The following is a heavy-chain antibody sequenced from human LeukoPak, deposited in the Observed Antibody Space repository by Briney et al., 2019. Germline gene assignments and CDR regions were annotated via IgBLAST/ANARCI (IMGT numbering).Heavy chain of an antibody. CDR1: GGTFSSYA. J-gene: IGHJ6*02. Sequence: GASVKVSCKASGGTFSSYAISWVRQAPGQGLEWMGGIFPIFGTANYAQKFQGRVTITADESTSTAYMELSSLRSEDTAVYYCARGARVATTGNYYYYYGMDVWGQGTTVTVSS. CDR3: ARGARVATTGNYYYYYGMDV. V-gene: IGHV1-69*13. D-gene: IGHD5-12*01. CDR2: IFPIFGTA.